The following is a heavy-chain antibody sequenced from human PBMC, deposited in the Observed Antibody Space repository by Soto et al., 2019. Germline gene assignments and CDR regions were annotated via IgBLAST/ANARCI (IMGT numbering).Heavy chain of an antibody. V-gene: IGHV4-34*01. CDR2: INHSGST. CDR1: GVSFSGYY. D-gene: IGHD6-6*01. J-gene: IGHJ4*02. Sequence: QVLLQQWGAGLLKPSETLSLTCAVYGVSFSGYYWSWIRQPPGKGLEWIGEINHSGSTNYNPSLKRRVTISVHTSKNQFSLRLSSVTAADPAVYYCARTSRFDYWGQGTLVTVSS. CDR3: ARTSRFDY.